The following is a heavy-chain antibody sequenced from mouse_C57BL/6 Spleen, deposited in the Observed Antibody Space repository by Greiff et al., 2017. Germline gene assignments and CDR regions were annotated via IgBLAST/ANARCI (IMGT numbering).Heavy chain of an antibody. CDR1: GFSLTSYA. V-gene: IGHV2-9-1*01. Sequence: VQVVESGPGLVAPSPSLSITCTVSGFSLTSYAISWVRQPPGQGLEWLGVIWTGGGTTYNSALKSSLSILKDNAKSKGFLKMNSLQTDDTSMYYCASKVEYDYDDSSYWYFDAGGTGTMVTVSS. D-gene: IGHD2-4*01. CDR3: ASKVEYDYDDSSYWYFDA. CDR2: IWTGGGT. J-gene: IGHJ1*03.